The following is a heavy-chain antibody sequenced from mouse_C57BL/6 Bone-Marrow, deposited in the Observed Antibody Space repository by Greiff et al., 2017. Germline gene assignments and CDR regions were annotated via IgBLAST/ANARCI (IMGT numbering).Heavy chain of an antibody. CDR2: IHPNSGST. V-gene: IGHV1-64*01. D-gene: IGHD1-1*01. Sequence: QVQLQQPGAELVKPGASVKLSCKASGYTFTSYWMHWVKQRPGQGLEWIGMIHPNSGSTNYNEKFKSKATLTVDKSSSPAYMQLSSLTSEDSAVYYCARRDYYGSTYWYFDVWGTGTTVTVSS. CDR3: ARRDYYGSTYWYFDV. CDR1: GYTFTSYW. J-gene: IGHJ1*03.